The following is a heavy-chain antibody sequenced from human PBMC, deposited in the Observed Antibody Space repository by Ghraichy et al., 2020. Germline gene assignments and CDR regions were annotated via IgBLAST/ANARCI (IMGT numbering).Heavy chain of an antibody. D-gene: IGHD3-3*01. V-gene: IGHV3-23*01. CDR2: IGGSGGTT. CDR3: TKGDPYDFWSGYSSYGMDV. Sequence: GGSLRLSCAASGFTFSGYTMSWVRQAPGKGLEWVSGIGGSGGTTYYADSVKGQFSISRDNSKNTLYLQMNSLRVEDTAVYYCTKGDPYDFWSGYSSYGMDVWCQGTTVTVSS. CDR1: GFTFSGYT. J-gene: IGHJ6*02.